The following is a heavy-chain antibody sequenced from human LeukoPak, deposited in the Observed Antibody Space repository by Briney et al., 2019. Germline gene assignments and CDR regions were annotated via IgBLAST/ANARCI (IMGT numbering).Heavy chain of an antibody. D-gene: IGHD5-24*01. J-gene: IGHJ4*02. V-gene: IGHV3-74*01. CDR2: INTDGTTT. CDR1: EFTFSSLW. Sequence: PGGSLRLSCVVSEFTFSSLWMHWVRQAPGQGLVWASRINTDGTTTNYADSVKGRFTISRDNAKNTRYLQMNSLRADDTAVYYCATAGNYRFDYWGQGTLVTVSS. CDR3: ATAGNYRFDY.